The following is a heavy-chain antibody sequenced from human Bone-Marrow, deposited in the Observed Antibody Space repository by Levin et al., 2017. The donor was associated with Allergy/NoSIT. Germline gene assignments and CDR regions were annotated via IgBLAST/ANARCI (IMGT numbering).Heavy chain of an antibody. Sequence: GGSLRLSCAASGFTFSSYGMHWVRQAPGKGLEWVAVISYDGSNKYYADSVKGRFTISRDNSKNTLYLQMNSLRAEDTAVYYCANIMSGTNPYYFDYWGQGTLVTVSS. CDR1: GFTFSSYG. J-gene: IGHJ4*02. CDR2: ISYDGSNK. CDR3: ANIMSGTNPYYFDY. V-gene: IGHV3-30*18. D-gene: IGHD3-3*01.